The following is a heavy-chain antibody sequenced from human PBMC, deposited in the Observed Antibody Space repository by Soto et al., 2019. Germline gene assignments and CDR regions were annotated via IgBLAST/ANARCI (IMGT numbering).Heavy chain of an antibody. J-gene: IGHJ4*02. CDR2: ISAYNGNT. Sequence: ASVKVSCKASGDTFTTYDINWVRQATGHGLEWMGWISAYNGNTNYAQKLQGRVTMTTDTSTSTAYMELRSLRSDDTAVYYCARDGIPGSGRPFDYWGQGTLVTVSS. D-gene: IGHD3-10*01. V-gene: IGHV1-18*01. CDR3: ARDGIPGSGRPFDY. CDR1: GDTFTTYD.